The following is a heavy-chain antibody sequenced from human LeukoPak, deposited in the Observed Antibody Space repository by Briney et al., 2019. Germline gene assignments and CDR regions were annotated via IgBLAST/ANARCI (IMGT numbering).Heavy chain of an antibody. CDR2: IYYSGST. CDR1: GGSISGSSYY. V-gene: IGHV4-39*07. CDR3: ARFRSYDFWSGNQYYYYGMDV. D-gene: IGHD3-3*01. Sequence: SETLSLTCTVSGGSISGSSYYWGWIRQPPGKGLEWIGSIYYSGSTYYNPSLKSRVTISVDTSKNQFSLKLSSVTAADTAVYYCARFRSYDFWSGNQYYYYGMDVWGQGTTVTVSS. J-gene: IGHJ6*02.